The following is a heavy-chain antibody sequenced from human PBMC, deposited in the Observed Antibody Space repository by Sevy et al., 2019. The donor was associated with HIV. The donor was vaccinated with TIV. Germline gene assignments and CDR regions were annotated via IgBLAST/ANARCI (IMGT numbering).Heavy chain of an antibody. V-gene: IGHV1-24*01. Sequence: ASVKVSCKVSGYTLSELSMHWVRQPPGKGLEWMGRFDPDDGETIYAQRFQGRVTMTEATSADTAYMELSSLRSEDTAMYYCAKARDYYSDNSGYLDYWGQGTPVTVSS. CDR1: GYTLSELS. CDR3: AKARDYYSDNSGYLDY. CDR2: FDPDDGET. D-gene: IGHD3-22*01. J-gene: IGHJ4*02.